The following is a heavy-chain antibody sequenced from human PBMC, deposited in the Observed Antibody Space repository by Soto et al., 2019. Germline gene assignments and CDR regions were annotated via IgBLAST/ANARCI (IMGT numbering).Heavy chain of an antibody. Sequence: QVQLQESGPGLVKSSETLSLTCTVSGGSISSYYWSWILQPPGKGLEWIGYIYYSGSTNYNPSLKSRVNISVDTSKNQFSLKLSSVTAADTAVYYCARGGSIVALPYALGYYDYYMDVWGKGTTVTVSS. CDR1: GGSISSYY. CDR3: ARGGSIVALPYALGYYDYYMDV. J-gene: IGHJ6*03. D-gene: IGHD5-12*01. CDR2: IYYSGST. V-gene: IGHV4-59*01.